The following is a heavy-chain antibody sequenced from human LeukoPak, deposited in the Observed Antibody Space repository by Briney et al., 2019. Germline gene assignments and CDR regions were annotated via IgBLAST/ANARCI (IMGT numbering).Heavy chain of an antibody. CDR3: ARGQLERPRAAFDI. Sequence: PSETLSLTCTVSGYSISSGYYWGWIRPPPGKGLEWIGSIYHSGSTYYNPSLKSRVTISVDTSKNQFSLKLSSVTAADTAVYYCARGQLERPRAAFDIWGQGTMVTVSS. CDR2: IYHSGST. D-gene: IGHD1-1*01. CDR1: GYSISSGYY. J-gene: IGHJ3*02. V-gene: IGHV4-38-2*02.